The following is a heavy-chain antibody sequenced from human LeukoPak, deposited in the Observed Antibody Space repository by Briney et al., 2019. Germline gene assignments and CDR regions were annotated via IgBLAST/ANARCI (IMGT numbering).Heavy chain of an antibody. CDR2: ISGSGGST. V-gene: IGHV3-23*01. D-gene: IGHD3-10*02. CDR1: GFTFRNFA. Sequence: GGSLRLSCAVSGFTFRNFAMTWVRQAPGKGLEWVSGISGSGGSTYYADSVKGRFTISRDNAKNSLYLQMNSLRAEDTAVYYCAELGITMIGGVWGKGTTVTISS. J-gene: IGHJ6*04. CDR3: AELGITMIGGV.